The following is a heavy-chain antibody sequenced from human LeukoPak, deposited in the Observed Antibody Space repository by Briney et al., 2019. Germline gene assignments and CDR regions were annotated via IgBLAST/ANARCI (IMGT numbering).Heavy chain of an antibody. V-gene: IGHV1-2*02. CDR1: GYTFTGYY. Sequence: GASVKVSCKASGYTFTGYYMHWVRQAPGQGLEWLGWINPNSGATKYAQKFQGRVTMTRDTSIRTAYMELSGLRSDDTAVYYCARDHGDYVQCNWFDPWGQGTLVTVSS. D-gene: IGHD4-17*01. CDR2: INPNSGAT. J-gene: IGHJ5*02. CDR3: ARDHGDYVQCNWFDP.